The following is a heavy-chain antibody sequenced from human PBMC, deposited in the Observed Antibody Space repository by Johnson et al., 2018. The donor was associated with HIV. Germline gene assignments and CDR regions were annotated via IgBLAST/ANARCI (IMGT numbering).Heavy chain of an antibody. CDR1: GFTFSSYW. J-gene: IGHJ3*02. D-gene: IGHD5-12*01. Sequence: VQLVESGGGLVQPGGSLRLSCAASGFTFSSYWMSWVRQAPGKGLEWVANIKQGGSDKYYAGSVKGRFTISRDNAKNSLYLQMNNLRGEDTAVYYCARDPSPSSYRAFDIWGQGTMVTVSS. V-gene: IGHV3-7*03. CDR3: ARDPSPSSYRAFDI. CDR2: IKQGGSDK.